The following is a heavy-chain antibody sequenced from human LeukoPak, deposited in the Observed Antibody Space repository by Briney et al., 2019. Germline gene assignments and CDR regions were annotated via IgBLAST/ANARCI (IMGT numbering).Heavy chain of an antibody. D-gene: IGHD3-22*01. CDR2: IWIDSGNT. Sequence: GGSLRLSCAASGFTFSDYSMNWVRQAPGKGLEWISYIWIDSGNTNYADSVKGRFTISGDKAKNSLYLQMNSLRVEDTAVYYCAKRGVVIRVILVGFHKEAYYFDSWGQGALVTVSS. CDR3: AKRGVVIRVILVGFHKEAYYFDS. V-gene: IGHV3-48*01. J-gene: IGHJ4*02. CDR1: GFTFSDYS.